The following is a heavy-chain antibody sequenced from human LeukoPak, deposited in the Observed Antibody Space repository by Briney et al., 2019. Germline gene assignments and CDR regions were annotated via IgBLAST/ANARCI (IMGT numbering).Heavy chain of an antibody. J-gene: IGHJ5*01. D-gene: IGHD3-10*01. CDR3: ALPGITIVRGPRRFFDT. Sequence: ASVKVSCKASGYTFTSYGISWVRQAPGQGLEWMGWISAYNGNTNYAQKLQGRVTMTTDTSTSTAYMELRSLRSEDTAVFYCALPGITIVRGPRRFFDTWGQGTLVTVSS. V-gene: IGHV1-18*01. CDR2: ISAYNGNT. CDR1: GYTFTSYG.